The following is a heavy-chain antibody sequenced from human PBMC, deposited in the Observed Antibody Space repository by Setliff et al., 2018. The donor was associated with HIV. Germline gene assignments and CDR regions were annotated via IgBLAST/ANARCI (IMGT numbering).Heavy chain of an antibody. D-gene: IGHD2-15*01. V-gene: IGHV3-48*04. CDR3: ALPYCSGGNCWSSASLPPAGWFDP. J-gene: IGHJ5*02. Sequence: LRLSCAASGFSFSDYHMNWVRQAPGKGLEWISFISSSSSPIYYADSVKGRFTISRDNAKNSLFLQMNSLRAEDTAMYYCALPYCSGGNCWSSASLPPAGWFDPWGQGTLVTVSS. CDR2: ISSSSSPI. CDR1: GFSFSDYH.